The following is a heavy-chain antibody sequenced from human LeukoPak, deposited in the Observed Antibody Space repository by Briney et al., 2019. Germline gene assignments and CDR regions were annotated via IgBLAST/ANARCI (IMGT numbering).Heavy chain of an antibody. D-gene: IGHD1-26*01. CDR3: ARAAGPGSGSYYYYYGMDV. V-gene: IGHV3-53*04. CDR1: GFTVSSNY. J-gene: IGHJ6*02. CDR2: IYSGGST. Sequence: GGSLRLSCAASGFTVSSNYMSWVRQAPGKGLEWVSVIYSGGSTYYTDSVKGRFTISRHNSKTTLYLQMNSLRAEDTAVYYCARAAGPGSGSYYYYYGMDVWGQGTTVTVSS.